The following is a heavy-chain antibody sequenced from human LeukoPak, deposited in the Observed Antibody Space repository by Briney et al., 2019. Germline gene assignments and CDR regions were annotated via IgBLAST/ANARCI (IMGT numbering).Heavy chain of an antibody. CDR3: ARGPQLVDYYYIDV. CDR2: TYYRSKWYY. V-gene: IGHV6-1*01. J-gene: IGHJ6*03. D-gene: IGHD6-13*01. Sequence: SQTLSLTCAISAYSVSSNSAAWNWIRQSPSRGLEWLGRTYYRSKWYYDYAVSVKSRITINPDTSKNQFSLQLNSVTPEDTAVYYCARGPQLVDYYYIDVWGKGTTVTVSS. CDR1: AYSVSSNSAA.